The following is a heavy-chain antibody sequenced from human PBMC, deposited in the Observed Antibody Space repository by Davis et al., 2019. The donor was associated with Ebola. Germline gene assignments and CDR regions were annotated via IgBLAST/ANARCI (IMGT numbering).Heavy chain of an antibody. D-gene: IGHD4-11*01. J-gene: IGHJ4*02. CDR2: INDIGGNP. Sequence: PGGSLRLSCAASGFTFSNYAMSWVRQAPGKGLQWVSGINDIGGNPRHADSVKGRFTISRDESKNTLFLQVKSPRTEDTAMYYCARVDYSNHGACFDHWGQGSLVTVSS. CDR1: GFTFSNYA. V-gene: IGHV3-23*01. CDR3: ARVDYSNHGACFDH.